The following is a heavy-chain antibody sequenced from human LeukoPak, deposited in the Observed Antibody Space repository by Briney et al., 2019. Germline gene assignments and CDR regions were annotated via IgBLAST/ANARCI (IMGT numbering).Heavy chain of an antibody. CDR1: GFTFSSYS. D-gene: IGHD3-22*01. V-gene: IGHV3-7*05. CDR2: IKQDGSDK. CDR3: ARAKTYDSSGYYLNY. J-gene: IGHJ4*02. Sequence: PGGSLRLSCAASGFTFSSYSMNWVRQAPGKGLEWVANIKQDGSDKYYVDSVKGRFTISRDNAKNSLYLQMNSLRAEDTAVYYCARAKTYDSSGYYLNYWGQGTLVTVSS.